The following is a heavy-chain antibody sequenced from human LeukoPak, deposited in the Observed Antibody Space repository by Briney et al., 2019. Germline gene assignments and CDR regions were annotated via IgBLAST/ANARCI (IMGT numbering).Heavy chain of an antibody. V-gene: IGHV3-23*01. D-gene: IGHD7-27*01. Sequence: GGSLRLSCAASGFTFNTYGMTWVRQAPGRGLEWVSTISGSGDSTYYADSVKGRFTISRDNSKNTLYLQMNSLRAEDTAVYYCAHPPPGGLTGDDYWGQGTLVTVSS. CDR3: AHPPPGGLTGDDY. J-gene: IGHJ4*02. CDR2: ISGSGDST. CDR1: GFTFNTYG.